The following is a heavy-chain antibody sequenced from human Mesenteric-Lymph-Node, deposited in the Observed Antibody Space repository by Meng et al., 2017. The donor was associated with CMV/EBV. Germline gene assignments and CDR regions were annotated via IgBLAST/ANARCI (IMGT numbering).Heavy chain of an antibody. Sequence: ASVKVSCKASGYTFTSYDINWVRQATGQGLEWMGWMNPNSGNTGYAQKFQGRVTITRNTSISTAYMELSSLRSEDTAVYYCARSKPILTGSNWFDPWGQGTLVTVSS. CDR1: GYTFTSYD. J-gene: IGHJ5*02. V-gene: IGHV1-8*03. D-gene: IGHD3-9*01. CDR2: MNPNSGNT. CDR3: ARSKPILTGSNWFDP.